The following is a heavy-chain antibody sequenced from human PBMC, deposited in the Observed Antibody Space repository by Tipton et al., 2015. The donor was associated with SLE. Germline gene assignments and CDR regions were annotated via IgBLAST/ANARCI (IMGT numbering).Heavy chain of an antibody. J-gene: IGHJ4*02. D-gene: IGHD5-12*01. Sequence: SLRLSCAASGFTFSSYSTNWVRQAPGKGLEWVSSISSSSSYIYYADSVKGRFTISRDNAKNSLYLQMNSLRAEDTAVYYCARDAGYSGYAQWGQGTLATVSS. CDR1: GFTFSSYS. V-gene: IGHV3-21*01. CDR2: ISSSSSYI. CDR3: ARDAGYSGYAQ.